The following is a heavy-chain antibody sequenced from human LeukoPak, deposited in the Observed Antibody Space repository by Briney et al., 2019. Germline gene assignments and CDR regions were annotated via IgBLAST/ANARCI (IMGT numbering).Heavy chain of an antibody. CDR2: VHLNGAT. Sequence: SGTLSLTCAVSGGSIITTNWWSWVRQPPGKGLEWIGEVHLNGATNYNPSLKSRVTISVDTSKNQFSLKLSSVTAADTAVYYCARDGAAARPDDGMDVWGQGTTVTVSS. D-gene: IGHD6-6*01. V-gene: IGHV4-4*02. CDR3: ARDGAAARPDDGMDV. J-gene: IGHJ6*02. CDR1: GGSIITTNW.